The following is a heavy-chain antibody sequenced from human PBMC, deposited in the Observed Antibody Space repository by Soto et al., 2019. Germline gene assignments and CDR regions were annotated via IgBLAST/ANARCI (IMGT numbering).Heavy chain of an antibody. Sequence: PSETLSLTCTVSGGSVSSSSYSWGWIRQSPGKGLEWIGYIYHSESTNYNPSLKSRVTISVDTSKNQFSLKLSSVTAADTAVYYCARAKWGSSWSGGRWFDSWGQGTLVTVSS. D-gene: IGHD6-13*01. CDR2: IYHSEST. J-gene: IGHJ5*01. V-gene: IGHV4-39*07. CDR3: ARAKWGSSWSGGRWFDS. CDR1: GGSVSSSSYS.